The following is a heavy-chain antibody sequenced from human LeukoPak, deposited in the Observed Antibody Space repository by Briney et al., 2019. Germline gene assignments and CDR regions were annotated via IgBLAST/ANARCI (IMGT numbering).Heavy chain of an antibody. D-gene: IGHD3/OR15-3a*01. CDR1: GFTFTSHP. V-gene: IGHV3-64*02. CDR2: ISPSGDWT. J-gene: IGHJ3*01. CDR3: ARAFRPASDPHDFYDF. Sequence: GGSLRLSCAASGFTFTSHPMHWVRQASGKRLEYVSAISPSGDWTWYADSVKGRFTISRDNSKNTMYLQMGSLRPEDMGVYYCARAFRPASDPHDFYDFWGRGTTVTVSS.